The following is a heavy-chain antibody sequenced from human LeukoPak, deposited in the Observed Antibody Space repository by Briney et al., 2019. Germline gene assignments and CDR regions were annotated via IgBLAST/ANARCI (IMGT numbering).Heavy chain of an antibody. CDR1: GFTFSNYA. D-gene: IGHD3-22*01. CDR2: ISSTSSYI. V-gene: IGHV3-21*01. Sequence: GGSLRLSCAASGFTFSNYAMNWVRQAPGKGLEWVSSISSTSSYIYYSDSVTGRFTVSRDNAKESLSLQMNSLRAEDTAVYYCARVGYFDSSGYYFPIAFDMWGQGTMVTVAS. J-gene: IGHJ3*02. CDR3: ARVGYFDSSGYYFPIAFDM.